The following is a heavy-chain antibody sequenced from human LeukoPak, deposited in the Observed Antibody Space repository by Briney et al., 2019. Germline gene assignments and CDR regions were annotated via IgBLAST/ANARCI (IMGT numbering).Heavy chain of an antibody. Sequence: PGRSLRLSCAASGFTFSSYAMHWARQAPGKGLEWVAVISYAGSNKYYADSVKGRFTISRDNSKNTLYLQMNSLRAEDTAVYYCATSGYSSGWGYYYYYGMDVWGQGTTVTVSS. J-gene: IGHJ6*02. CDR2: ISYAGSNK. D-gene: IGHD6-19*01. V-gene: IGHV3-30*04. CDR3: ATSGYSSGWGYYYYYGMDV. CDR1: GFTFSSYA.